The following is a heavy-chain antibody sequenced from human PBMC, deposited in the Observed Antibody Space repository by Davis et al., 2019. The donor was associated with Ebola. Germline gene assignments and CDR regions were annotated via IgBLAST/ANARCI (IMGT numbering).Heavy chain of an antibody. D-gene: IGHD3-22*01. CDR3: ARERRYDSGYFDY. CDR1: GFTFSSYT. V-gene: IGHV3-48*02. CDR2: ISSSSSTI. Sequence: GGSLRLSCAASGFTFSSYTMNWVRQAPGKGLGWVSYISSSSSTIYYADSVKGRFTISRDNAKNSLYLQMHSLRDEDTAVYYCARERRYDSGYFDYWGQGTLVTVSS. J-gene: IGHJ4*02.